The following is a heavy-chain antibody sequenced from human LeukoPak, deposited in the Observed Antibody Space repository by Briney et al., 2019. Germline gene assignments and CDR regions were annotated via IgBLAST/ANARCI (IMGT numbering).Heavy chain of an antibody. CDR3: AKDKFGMAYYYDSSGYYSSSGFDY. D-gene: IGHD3-22*01. CDR2: ISGSGGST. Sequence: GGSLRLSCAASGFTFTTYGMSWVRQAPGKGLEWVSAISGSGGSTYYADSVKGRFTISRDNSKNTLYLQMNSLRAEDTAVYYCAKDKFGMAYYYDSSGYYSSSGFDYWGQGTLVTVSS. CDR1: GFTFTTYG. J-gene: IGHJ4*02. V-gene: IGHV3-23*01.